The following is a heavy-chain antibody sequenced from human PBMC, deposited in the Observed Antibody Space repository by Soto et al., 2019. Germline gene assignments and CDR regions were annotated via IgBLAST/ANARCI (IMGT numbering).Heavy chain of an antibody. CDR3: ARPDWGPGIAVAAPRY. D-gene: IGHD6-19*01. CDR2: IYPGDSDT. Sequence: LKSSCKGSGYSFTSYWIGWVRQMPGKGLEWMGIIYPGDSDTRYSPSFQGQVTISADKSISTAYLQWSSLKASDTAMYYCARPDWGPGIAVAAPRYWGQGTLVTVSS. V-gene: IGHV5-51*01. J-gene: IGHJ4*02. CDR1: GYSFTSYW.